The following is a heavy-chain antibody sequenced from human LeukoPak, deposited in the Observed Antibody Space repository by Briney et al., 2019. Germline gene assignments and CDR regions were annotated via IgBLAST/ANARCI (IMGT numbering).Heavy chain of an antibody. V-gene: IGHV3-23*01. CDR3: ANAGDHYYDSSGYPHDAFDI. D-gene: IGHD3-22*01. CDR1: GFTFSSYA. CDR2: ISGSGGST. Sequence: GGSLRLSCAASGFTFSSYAMSWVRQAPGKGLEWVSAISGSGGSTYYADSVKGRFTISRDNSKNTLYLQMNSLRAEDTAVYYCANAGDHYYDSSGYPHDAFDIWGQGTMVTVSS. J-gene: IGHJ3*02.